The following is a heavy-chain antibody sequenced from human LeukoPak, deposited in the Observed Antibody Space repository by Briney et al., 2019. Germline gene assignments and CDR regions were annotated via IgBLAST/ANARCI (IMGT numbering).Heavy chain of an antibody. Sequence: AGGSLRLSCAASGFIFSNYVMHWVRQAPGKGLEWVSVISYDATYKDYTESVKGRFTVSRDNSRNTLFLQMNSLRPEDTAVYYCAKEHYADYGADAFDVWGQGTMVTVSP. J-gene: IGHJ3*01. CDR3: AKEHYADYGADAFDV. CDR2: ISYDATYK. V-gene: IGHV3-30*18. CDR1: GFIFSNYV. D-gene: IGHD4-17*01.